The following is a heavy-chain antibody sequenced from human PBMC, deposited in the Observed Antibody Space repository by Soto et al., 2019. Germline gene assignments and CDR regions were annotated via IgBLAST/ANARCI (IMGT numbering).Heavy chain of an antibody. CDR1: GFTFSTYG. J-gene: IGHJ6*02. Sequence: EVQLVESGGGLVQPGGSLRLSCAASGFTFSTYGLNWVRQAPGKGLEWVSYISSSSVTINYADSVKGRFTISRDNAKNSLYLQMNSLRDEDTAVYYCARDRLGCSGGGCSAGYYGMDGWGQGTTVTVSS. V-gene: IGHV3-48*02. D-gene: IGHD2-15*01. CDR3: ARDRLGCSGGGCSAGYYGMDG. CDR2: ISSSSVTI.